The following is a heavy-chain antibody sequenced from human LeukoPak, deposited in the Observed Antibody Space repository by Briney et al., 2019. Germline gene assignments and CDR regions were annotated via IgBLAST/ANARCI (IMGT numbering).Heavy chain of an antibody. CDR1: GGSISTYY. J-gene: IGHJ3*02. V-gene: IGHV4-59*08. CDR3: ASAHTSTWYAGGAFDI. CDR2: IHYSGNT. D-gene: IGHD6-13*01. Sequence: SETLSLTCTVSGGSISTYYWSWIRQPPGMGLEWIGDIHYSGNTTHNPSLKSRVTISVDTSKNQFSLKLSSVTAADTAVYYCASAHTSTWYAGGAFDIWGQGTMVAVSS.